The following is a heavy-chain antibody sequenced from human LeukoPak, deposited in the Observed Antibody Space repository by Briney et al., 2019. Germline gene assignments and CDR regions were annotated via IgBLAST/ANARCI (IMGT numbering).Heavy chain of an antibody. CDR1: GYTFTGYY. CDR3: ARPHARNAFDI. CDR2: IKPNSGGT. V-gene: IGHV1-2*06. Sequence: ASVKVSRKASGYTFTGYYMHWVRQAPGQGLEWMGRIKPNSGGTNYAQIFQGRVTMTRDTSISTAYIELSRLRSDDTAVYYCARPHARNAFDIWGQGAMVTVSS. J-gene: IGHJ3*02.